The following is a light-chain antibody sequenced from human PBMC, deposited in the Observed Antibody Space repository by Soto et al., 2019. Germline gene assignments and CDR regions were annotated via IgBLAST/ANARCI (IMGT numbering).Light chain of an antibody. CDR3: SSYTSSSTLL. CDR2: DVS. Sequence: QSVLTQPASVSGSPGQSITISCSGTSSDVGSYNYVSWYQQHPDRAPKLMIYDVSNQPSGVSNRFSCSKSGNTASLTISGLQAEDEADYYCSSYTSSSTLLFGGGTKLTVL. J-gene: IGLJ2*01. CDR1: SSDVGSYNY. V-gene: IGLV2-14*01.